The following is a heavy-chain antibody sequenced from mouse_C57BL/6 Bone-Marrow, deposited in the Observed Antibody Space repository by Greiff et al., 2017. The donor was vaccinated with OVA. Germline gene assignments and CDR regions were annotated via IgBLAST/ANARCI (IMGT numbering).Heavy chain of an antibody. D-gene: IGHD1-1*01. CDR1: GYTFTSYW. V-gene: IGHV1-52*01. CDR2: IDPSDSGT. Sequence: QVQLQQPGAELVRPGSSVKLSCKASGYTFTSYWMHWVKQRPIQGLEWIGNIDPSDSGTHYNQKFKDKATLTVDKSSSTAYMQLSSLTSEDSAVYYCARGYGDYAMDYWGQGTSVTVSS. J-gene: IGHJ4*01. CDR3: ARGYGDYAMDY.